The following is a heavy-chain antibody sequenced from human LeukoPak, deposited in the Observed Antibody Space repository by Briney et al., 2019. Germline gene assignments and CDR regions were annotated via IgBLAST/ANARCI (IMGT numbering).Heavy chain of an antibody. CDR2: IWYDGSNK. J-gene: IGHJ4*02. D-gene: IGHD5-12*01. Sequence: GGSLRLSCAASGFTFSSYGMHWVRQAPGKGLEWVTVIWYDGSNKYYADSVKGRFTISRDNSKNTLYLQMNSLRAEDTAVYYCARAFSGYDVPDYWGQGTLVTVSS. CDR1: GFTFSSYG. V-gene: IGHV3-33*01. CDR3: ARAFSGYDVPDY.